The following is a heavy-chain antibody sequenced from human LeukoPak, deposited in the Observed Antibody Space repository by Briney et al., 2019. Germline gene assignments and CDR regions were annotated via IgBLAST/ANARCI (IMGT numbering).Heavy chain of an antibody. D-gene: IGHD4-11*01. CDR3: ARGDYKTGSYYFDY. V-gene: IGHV4-59*01. CDR1: GGSINSYY. Sequence: PSETLSLTCTVSGGSINSYYWSWIRQPPGTGLGWIGCISYSGSTNYNPSLKSRVTISVDTSKNQFSLNLSSVTAADTAVYYCARGDYKTGSYYFDYWGQGTLVTVSS. J-gene: IGHJ4*02. CDR2: ISYSGST.